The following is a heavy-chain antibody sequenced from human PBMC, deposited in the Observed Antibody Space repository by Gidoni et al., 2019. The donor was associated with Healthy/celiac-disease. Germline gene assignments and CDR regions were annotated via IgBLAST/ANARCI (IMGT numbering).Heavy chain of an antibody. V-gene: IGHV3-43D*03. CDR2: ISWDGGST. CDR3: AKDISFGGNFPFDY. D-gene: IGHD2-21*02. CDR1: GFTFDDYA. J-gene: IGHJ4*02. Sequence: EVQLVESGGVVVQPGGSLRLSCAASGFTFDDYAMHWVRQAPGKGLEWVSLISWDGGSTYYADSVKGRFTISRDNSKNSLYLQMNSLRAEDTALYYCAKDISFGGNFPFDYWGQGTLVTVSS.